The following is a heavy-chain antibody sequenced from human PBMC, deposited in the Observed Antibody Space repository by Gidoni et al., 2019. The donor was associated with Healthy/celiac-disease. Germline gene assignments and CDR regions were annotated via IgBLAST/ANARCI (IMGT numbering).Heavy chain of an antibody. CDR3: ARDAIYSSGCYQKRYPFDY. V-gene: IGHV3-21*01. CDR1: GFTFSSYS. J-gene: IGHJ4*02. Sequence: EVQLVESGGGLVKPGGSLRLACGDSGFTFSSYSMTWVRQAPGKGLGCVSSISSSSSYIYYAYSVKGRFTISRDNAKNSLYLQMNRLRAEDTAVYYCARDAIYSSGCYQKRYPFDYWGQGTLVTVSS. D-gene: IGHD6-19*01. CDR2: ISSSSSYI.